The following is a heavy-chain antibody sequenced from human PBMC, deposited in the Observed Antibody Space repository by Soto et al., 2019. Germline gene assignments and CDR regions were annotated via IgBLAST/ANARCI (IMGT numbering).Heavy chain of an antibody. V-gene: IGHV3-48*01. CDR2: ISSSSTTK. D-gene: IGHD2-15*01. Sequence: EVQLVESGGGLVQPGGSLRLSCAASGFTFSSYSMNWVRQAPGKGLEWVSYISSSSTTKYYADSVKGPFTISRDNAKNALYLEMSNLRAEDTTVYYCARDGCSGSNWLNWFDPWGQGTLVIVSS. CDR3: ARDGCSGSNWLNWFDP. J-gene: IGHJ5*02. CDR1: GFTFSSYS.